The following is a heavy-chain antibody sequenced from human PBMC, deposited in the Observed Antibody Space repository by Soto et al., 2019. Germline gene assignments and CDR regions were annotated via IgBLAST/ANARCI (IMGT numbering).Heavy chain of an antibody. CDR2: IYYSGST. V-gene: IGHV4-59*08. J-gene: IGHJ5*02. CDR1: GGSISSYY. Sequence: SETLSLTCTVSGGSISSYYWSWIRQPPGKGLEWIGYIYYSGSTNYNPSLKSRVTISVDTSKNQFSLKLSSVTAADTAVYYCARLSRSSWYKHNWFDPWGQGTLVTVSS. CDR3: ARLSRSSWYKHNWFDP. D-gene: IGHD6-13*01.